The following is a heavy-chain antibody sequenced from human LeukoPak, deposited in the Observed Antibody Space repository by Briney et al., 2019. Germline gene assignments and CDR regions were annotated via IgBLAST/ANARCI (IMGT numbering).Heavy chain of an antibody. CDR3: ASRLAVDLFDY. J-gene: IGHJ4*02. Sequence: GGSLRLSCAASGFTFSSSWMSWVRQAPGKGLEWVANIKQDGSEKYYVASVKGRFTISRDNAKNSLYLQMNSLRAEDTAVYYCASRLAVDLFDYWGQGTLVTVSS. CDR2: IKQDGSEK. CDR1: GFTFSSSW. D-gene: IGHD6-19*01. V-gene: IGHV3-7*01.